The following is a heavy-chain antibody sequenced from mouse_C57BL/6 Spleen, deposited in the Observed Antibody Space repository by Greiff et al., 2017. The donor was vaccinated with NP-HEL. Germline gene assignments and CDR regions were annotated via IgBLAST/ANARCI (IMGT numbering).Heavy chain of an antibody. D-gene: IGHD2-3*01. CDR2: INPSSGYP. Sequence: QVQLQQSGAELARPGASVKMSCKASGYTFTSYTMHWVKQRPGQGLEWIGYINPSSGYPKYNQKFKDKATLTADKSSSTAYMQLSSLTSEDSAVYYCARSKDDWFAYWGQGTLVTVSA. CDR3: ARSKDDWFAY. V-gene: IGHV1-4*01. CDR1: GYTFTSYT. J-gene: IGHJ3*01.